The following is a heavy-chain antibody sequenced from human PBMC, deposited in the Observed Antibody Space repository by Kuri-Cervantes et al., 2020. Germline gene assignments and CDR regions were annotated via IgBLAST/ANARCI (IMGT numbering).Heavy chain of an antibody. CDR2: IIPIFGTA. J-gene: IGHJ3*02. CDR1: GGTFSSYA. V-gene: IGHV1-69*05. Sequence: SVKVSCKASGGTFSSYAISWVRQAPGQGLEWMGGIIPIFGTANYAQKFQGRVTITTDESTSTAYMELSSLRSEDTAVYYCATDTLEKVLLRGVAFDIWGQGTWVTVSS. CDR3: ATDTLEKVLLRGVAFDI. D-gene: IGHD3-22*01.